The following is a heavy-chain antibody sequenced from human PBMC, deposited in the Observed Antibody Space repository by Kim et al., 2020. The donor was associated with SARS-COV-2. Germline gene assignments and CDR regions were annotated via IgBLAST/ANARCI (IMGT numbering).Heavy chain of an antibody. J-gene: IGHJ4*02. CDR2: YYSGST. V-gene: IGHV4-59*01. Sequence: YYSGSTNYNPFLKSRVPISVDTSKNQFSLKLSSVTAADTAVYYCARWTTTFDYWGQGTLVTVSS. CDR3: ARWTTTFDY. D-gene: IGHD4-17*01.